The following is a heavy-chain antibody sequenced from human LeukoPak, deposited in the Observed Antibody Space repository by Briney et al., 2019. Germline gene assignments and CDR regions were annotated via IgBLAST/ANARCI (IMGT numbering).Heavy chain of an antibody. V-gene: IGHV1-8*01. CDR3: ARGLPETRIQLWLKGRWFDP. CDR1: GYTFTSYD. J-gene: IGHJ5*02. CDR2: MNPNSGNT. D-gene: IGHD5-18*01. Sequence: SSVKVSCKASGYTFTSYDINWVRQATGQGLEWMGWMNPNSGNTGYAQKFQGRVTMTRNHSISTAYMELSSLRSEDTAVYYCARGLPETRIQLWLKGRWFDPWGQGTLVTVSS.